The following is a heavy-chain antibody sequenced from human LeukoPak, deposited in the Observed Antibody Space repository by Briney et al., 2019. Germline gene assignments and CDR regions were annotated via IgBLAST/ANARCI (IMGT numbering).Heavy chain of an antibody. CDR2: INTNTGNP. CDR3: ARDHCTNGVCYPDY. V-gene: IGHV7-4-1*02. J-gene: IGHJ4*02. Sequence: ASVKVSCKASGYTFTSYAMNWVRQAPGQGLEWMGWINTNTGNPTYAQGFTGRFVSSLDTSVSTAYLQISSLKAEDTAVYHCARDHCTNGVCYPDYWGQGTLVTVSS. CDR1: GYTFTSYA. D-gene: IGHD2-8*01.